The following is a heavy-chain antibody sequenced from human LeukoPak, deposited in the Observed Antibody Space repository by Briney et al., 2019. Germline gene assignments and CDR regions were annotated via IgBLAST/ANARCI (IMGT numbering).Heavy chain of an antibody. CDR2: INPNSGGT. CDR1: GYTFTGYY. V-gene: IGHV1-2*02. D-gene: IGHD6-6*01. CDR3: AGDLDSSSSYYYYYMDV. Sequence: ASVKVSCKASGYTFTGYYMHWVRQAPGQGLEWMGWINPNSGGTNYAQKFQGRVTMTRDTSISTAYMELSRLRSDDMAVYYCAGDLDSSSSYYYYYMDVWGKGTTVTVSS. J-gene: IGHJ6*03.